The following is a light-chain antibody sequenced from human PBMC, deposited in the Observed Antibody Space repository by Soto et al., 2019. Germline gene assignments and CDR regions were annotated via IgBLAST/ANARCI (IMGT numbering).Light chain of an antibody. Sequence: QSVLTQPASVSGSPGQSITISCTGTSSDVGAYNYVSWYQQHPGKAPRLMICDVSNRPSGVSNRFSGSKSGNTASLTISGLQAEHEADYYCSSYSSSSTLHVFGTGTKVTVL. CDR2: DVS. CDR3: SSYSSSSTLHV. CDR1: SSDVGAYNY. V-gene: IGLV2-14*01. J-gene: IGLJ1*01.